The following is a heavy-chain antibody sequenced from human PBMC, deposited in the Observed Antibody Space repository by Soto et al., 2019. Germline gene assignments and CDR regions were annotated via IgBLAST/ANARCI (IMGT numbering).Heavy chain of an antibody. Sequence: EVQLVESGGGLVKPGGSLRLSCAASGFTFSSYSMNWVRQAPGKGLEWVSSISSSSSYIYYADSVKGRFTISRDNAKNSLYLQMNSLRAEDTAVYYCARAMVVAAISYNGMDVWGQGTTVTVSS. J-gene: IGHJ6*02. V-gene: IGHV3-21*01. CDR2: ISSSSSYI. D-gene: IGHD2-15*01. CDR1: GFTFSSYS. CDR3: ARAMVVAAISYNGMDV.